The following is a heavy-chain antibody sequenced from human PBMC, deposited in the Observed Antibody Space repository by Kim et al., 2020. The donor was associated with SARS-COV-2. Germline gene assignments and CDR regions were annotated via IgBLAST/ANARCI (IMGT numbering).Heavy chain of an antibody. J-gene: IGHJ6*02. CDR2: ISWNSGSI. CDR1: GFIFDDYA. Sequence: GGSLRLSCAASGFIFDDYAMHWVRHAPGKGLEWVSGISWNSGSIGYADSVKGRFTISRDNAKTSLYLQMNSLRAEDTALYYCAKGAKLLWSGGMDVWGQGTTVTVSS. CDR3: AKGAKLLWSGGMDV. D-gene: IGHD3-10*01. V-gene: IGHV3-9*01.